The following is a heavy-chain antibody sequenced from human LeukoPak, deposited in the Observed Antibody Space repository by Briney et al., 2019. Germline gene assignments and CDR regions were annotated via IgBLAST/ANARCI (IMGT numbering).Heavy chain of an antibody. Sequence: GGSLRLSCAASGFTFSSYDMHWVRQATGKGLEWVSTFGTTDDTYYPGSVKGRFTISRENAKNSLYLQMSSLRAGDTAVYYCAIAVAGTRYFQHWSQGTLVTVSS. CDR1: GFTFSSYD. CDR3: AIAVAGTRYFQH. J-gene: IGHJ1*01. CDR2: FGTTDDT. V-gene: IGHV3-13*01. D-gene: IGHD6-19*01.